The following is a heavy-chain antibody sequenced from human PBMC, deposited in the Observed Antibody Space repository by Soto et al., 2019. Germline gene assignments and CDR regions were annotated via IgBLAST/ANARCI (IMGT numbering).Heavy chain of an antibody. CDR1: GFTFSSDA. J-gene: IGHJ4*02. D-gene: IGHD1-20*01. V-gene: IGHV3-30-3*01. Sequence: QVQLVESGGGVVQPGRSLRLSCAASGFTFSSDAMHWVRQALGKGLEWVAVISYDGSKKYYADSVKGRFTISRDNSKNTLYLQMTSLRAEATAVYYCAGAYAAITPGDYWGQGTLVTVSS. CDR3: AGAYAAITPGDY. CDR2: ISYDGSKK.